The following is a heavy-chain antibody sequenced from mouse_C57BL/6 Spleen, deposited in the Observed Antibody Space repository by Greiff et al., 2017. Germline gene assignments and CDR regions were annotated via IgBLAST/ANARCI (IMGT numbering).Heavy chain of an antibody. CDR3: ARVNYYGSRGYAMDY. D-gene: IGHD1-1*01. CDR1: GFTFSSYA. CDR2: ISDGGSYT. J-gene: IGHJ4*01. Sequence: EVHLVESGGGLVKPGGSLKLSCAASGFTFSSYAMSWVRQTPEKRLEWVATISDGGSYTYYPDNVKGRFTISRDNAKNNLYLQMSHLKSEDTAMYYCARVNYYGSRGYAMDYWGQGTSVTVSS. V-gene: IGHV5-4*01.